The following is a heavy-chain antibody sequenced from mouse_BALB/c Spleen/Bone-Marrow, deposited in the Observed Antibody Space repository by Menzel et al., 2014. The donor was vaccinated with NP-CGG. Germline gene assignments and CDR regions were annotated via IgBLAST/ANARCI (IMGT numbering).Heavy chain of an antibody. V-gene: IGHV5-12-1*01. Sequence: EVQLVESGGGLVKPGGSLKLSCAASGFAFSSYDMSWVRQTPEKRLEWVAYISSGGGSTYYPDTVKGRFTISRDNAKNTLYLQMSSLKYEDTAMYYCARPLYYYGSSPFYAMDYWGQGTSVTVSS. J-gene: IGHJ4*01. CDR3: ARPLYYYGSSPFYAMDY. CDR2: ISSGGGST. CDR1: GFAFSSYD. D-gene: IGHD1-1*01.